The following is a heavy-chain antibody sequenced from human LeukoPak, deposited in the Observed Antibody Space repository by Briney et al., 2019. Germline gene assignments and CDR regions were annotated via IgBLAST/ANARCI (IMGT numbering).Heavy chain of an antibody. D-gene: IGHD4-17*01. CDR2: IYYSGST. CDR3: ASLYGDYGAYYFDY. V-gene: IGHV4-31*03. J-gene: IGHJ4*02. CDR1: GGSISSGGYY. Sequence: SRTPSLTCTVSGGSISSGGYYWSWIRQHPGKGLEWIGYIYYSGSTYYNPSLRSRVTISVDTSKNQFSLKLSSVTAADTAVYYCASLYGDYGAYYFDYWGQGTLVTVSS.